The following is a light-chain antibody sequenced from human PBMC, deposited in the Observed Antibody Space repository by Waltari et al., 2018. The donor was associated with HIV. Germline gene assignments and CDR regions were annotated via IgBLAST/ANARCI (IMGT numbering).Light chain of an antibody. Sequence: QSVLTQPPSASGTPGQRVTISCSGSSSNIGSNTVNWYQHLPGTAPKLLIHVNNQSPSGIPDRFSGSKSGTSASLAISGLQSDDEADYYCASWDDSLSAVVFGGGTKLTVL. CDR1: SSNIGSNT. CDR2: VNN. V-gene: IGLV1-44*01. CDR3: ASWDDSLSAVV. J-gene: IGLJ2*01.